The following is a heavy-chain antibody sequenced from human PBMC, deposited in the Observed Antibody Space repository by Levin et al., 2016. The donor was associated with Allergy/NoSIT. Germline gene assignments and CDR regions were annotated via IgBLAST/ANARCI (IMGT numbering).Heavy chain of an antibody. V-gene: IGHV1-18*01. CDR2: ISGYNGNT. CDR1: GYTFTIYG. Sequence: ASVKVSCKASGYTFTIYGISWVRQAPGQGLEWMGWISGYNGNTQYAQKFQGRVTMTTDTSTSTAYMELGSVRSDDTAVYYCARGSGGTSLSLVDYWGQGTLVTVSS. CDR3: ARGSGGTSLSLVDY. D-gene: IGHD1-26*01. J-gene: IGHJ4*02.